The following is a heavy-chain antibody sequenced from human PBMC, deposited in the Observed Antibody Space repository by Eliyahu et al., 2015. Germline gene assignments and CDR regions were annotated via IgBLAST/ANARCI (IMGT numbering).Heavy chain of an antibody. J-gene: IGHJ4*02. CDR3: ASSERPTAYFDY. Sequence: EVQLVQSGAEVKXPGKSLKISXXGSGXSFTSYWIGWVRQMPGKGLEWMGIIFPGDSDTRYSPSFQGQVTIXADKSISTAYLQWSSLKASDTAMYYCASSERPTAYFDYWGQGTLVTVSS. CDR1: GXSFTSYW. D-gene: IGHD5-18*01. CDR2: IFPGDSDT. V-gene: IGHV5-51*01.